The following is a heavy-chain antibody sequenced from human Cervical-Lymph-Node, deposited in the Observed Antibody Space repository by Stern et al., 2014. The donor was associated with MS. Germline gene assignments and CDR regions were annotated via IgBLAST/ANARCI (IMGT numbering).Heavy chain of an antibody. V-gene: IGHV3-30*04. CDR3: AKGGSGSYLD. Sequence: VQLVESGGGVAQPGSSLRLSCAASGFAFRRYALNWVRQAPGQGLEWVALISYDGRDKYYTDSVKGRFTVSRDNSNNTVQLEMNSLRLEDTAGYYCAKGGSGSYLDWGQGSLVTVSS. D-gene: IGHD1-26*01. J-gene: IGHJ4*02. CDR1: GFAFRRYA. CDR2: ISYDGRDK.